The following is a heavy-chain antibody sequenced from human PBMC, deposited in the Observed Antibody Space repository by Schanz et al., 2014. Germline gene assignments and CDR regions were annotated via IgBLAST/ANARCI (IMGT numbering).Heavy chain of an antibody. Sequence: QVQLVQSGAEVKKPGASVKVSCKASGYTFTSYGISWVRQAPGQGLEWMGWISAYNGNTKYPQKLQGRVTMTTDTSTSTAYMELRSLRSDDTAVYYCAKAEYDILTDSYSRLDPWGQGTLGTVSS. CDR3: AKAEYDILTDSYSRLDP. CDR2: ISAYNGNT. V-gene: IGHV1-18*01. D-gene: IGHD3-9*01. CDR1: GYTFTSYG. J-gene: IGHJ5*02.